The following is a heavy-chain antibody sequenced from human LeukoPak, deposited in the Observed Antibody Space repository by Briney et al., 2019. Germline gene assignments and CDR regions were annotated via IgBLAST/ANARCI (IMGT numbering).Heavy chain of an antibody. J-gene: IGHJ4*02. D-gene: IGHD4-17*01. CDR3: AREGPTTVTYFDY. CDR2: ISTSGST. V-gene: IGHV4-4*07. Sequence: SETLSLTCTVSGGSISSYYWSWIRQPAGKGLESIGHISTSGSTNYNPSLKSRVTMSVDTSKNQFSLKLTSVTAADTAVYYCAREGPTTVTYFDYWGQGTLVTVSS. CDR1: GGSISSYY.